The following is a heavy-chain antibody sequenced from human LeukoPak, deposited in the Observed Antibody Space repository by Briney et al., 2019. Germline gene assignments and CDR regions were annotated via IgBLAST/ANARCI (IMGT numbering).Heavy chain of an antibody. CDR1: GFTFSSYA. V-gene: IGHV3-64D*06. CDR2: ISSNGGST. CDR3: VRGTYSYGYFAY. Sequence: GGSLRLSCSASGFTFSSYAMFWVRKAPGKGLEFVSAISSNGGSTYYADSVKGRFAISRDNSKNTLYLQMSSLRAEDTAVYYCVRGTYSYGYFAYWGQGTLVTVSS. J-gene: IGHJ4*02. D-gene: IGHD5-18*01.